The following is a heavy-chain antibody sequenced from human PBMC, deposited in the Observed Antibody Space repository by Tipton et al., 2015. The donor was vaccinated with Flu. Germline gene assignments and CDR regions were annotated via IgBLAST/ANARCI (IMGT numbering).Heavy chain of an antibody. CDR2: LFYSGSFSGGST. J-gene: IGHJ4*02. D-gene: IGHD2-15*01. Sequence: TLSLTCTVSGGSISSTYYWGWIRQPPGKGLEWIGSLFYSGSFSGGSTYYNPSLKSRVTISLDTSKNHFFLNLTSMTAADTAMYYCARKYCSGGNCYHFDYWGQGTLVTVSS. CDR3: ARKYCSGGNCYHFDY. V-gene: IGHV4-39*02. CDR1: GGSISSTYY.